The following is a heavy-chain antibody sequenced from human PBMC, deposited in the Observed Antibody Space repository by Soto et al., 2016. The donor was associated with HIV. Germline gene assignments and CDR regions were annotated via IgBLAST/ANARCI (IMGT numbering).Heavy chain of an antibody. Sequence: QVLLVESGGGLVKPGGSLRLSCVGSGFTFSDYYMSWIRQVPGKGLEWLAYISSSSSYTRYSDSVRGRFTISRDNRRKSLFLQMDSLRVEDTAVYYCVRDMSYGPSQISFDYWGLGTLITVSS. D-gene: IGHD3-10*01. V-gene: IGHV3-11*05. CDR1: GFTFSDYY. CDR3: VRDMSYGPSQISFDY. J-gene: IGHJ4*02. CDR2: ISSSSSYT.